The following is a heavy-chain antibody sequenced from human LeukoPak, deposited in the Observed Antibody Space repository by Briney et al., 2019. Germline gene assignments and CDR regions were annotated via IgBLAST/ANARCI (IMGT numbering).Heavy chain of an antibody. Sequence: GESLKISCKGSGYTFITYWIGWVRQMPGKGLEWMGIIYPGDSNTRYSPSFQGQVTISADKSISTAYLQWSSLKASDTAMYYCARLGAGTTWYYFDYWGQGTLVTVSS. D-gene: IGHD1-7*01. CDR2: IYPGDSNT. V-gene: IGHV5-51*01. CDR1: GYTFITYW. CDR3: ARLGAGTTWYYFDY. J-gene: IGHJ4*02.